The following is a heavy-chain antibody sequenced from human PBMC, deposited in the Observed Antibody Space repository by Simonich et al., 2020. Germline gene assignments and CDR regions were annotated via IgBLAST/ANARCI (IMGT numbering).Heavy chain of an antibody. CDR1: GFTFSSYS. J-gene: IGHJ3*02. V-gene: IGHV3-21*01. CDR3: AREVEAGNAFDI. Sequence: EVQLVESGGGLVKPGGSLRLSCAASGFTFSSYSMNWVRQAPGKGREWVSSISSSSSYRYYADSVKGRFTISRDNAKNSLYLQMNSLRAEDTAVYYCAREVEAGNAFDIWGQGTMVTVSS. CDR2: ISSSSSYR.